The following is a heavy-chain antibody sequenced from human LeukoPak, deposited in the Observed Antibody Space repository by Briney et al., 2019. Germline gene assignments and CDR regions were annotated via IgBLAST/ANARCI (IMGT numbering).Heavy chain of an antibody. CDR2: INQDGSEK. Sequence: GGSLRLSCAASGFTFSSYWMSWVRQAPGKGLEWVANINQDGSEKYYVDSVKGRFTISRDNAKNSLYLQMNSLRAEDTAVYYCAREAWYDFWSGYYNPLYFDYWGQGTLVTVSS. J-gene: IGHJ4*02. CDR1: GFTFSSYW. D-gene: IGHD3-3*01. V-gene: IGHV3-7*03. CDR3: AREAWYDFWSGYYNPLYFDY.